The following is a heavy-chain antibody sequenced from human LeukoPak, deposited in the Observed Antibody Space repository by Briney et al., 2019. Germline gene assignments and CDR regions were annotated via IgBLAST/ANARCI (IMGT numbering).Heavy chain of an antibody. Sequence: GGSLRLSCAASGFTFSSYAMSWVRQAPGKGLEWVSVIYSGGSTYYADSVKGRFTISRDNSKNTLYLQMNSLRAEDTAVYYCARDKDHTYYYDSSGYYDAFDIWGQGTMVTVSS. CDR3: ARDKDHTYYYDSSGYYDAFDI. D-gene: IGHD3-22*01. V-gene: IGHV3-66*01. J-gene: IGHJ3*02. CDR2: IYSGGST. CDR1: GFTFSSYA.